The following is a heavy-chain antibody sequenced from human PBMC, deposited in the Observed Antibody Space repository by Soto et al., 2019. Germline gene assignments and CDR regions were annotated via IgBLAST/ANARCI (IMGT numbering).Heavy chain of an antibody. CDR1: GGSISSGGYY. CDR2: IYYSGST. J-gene: IGHJ4*02. CDR3: ARGGRPWYYDSSGPLREDYFDY. D-gene: IGHD3-22*01. Sequence: SETLSLTCTVSGGSISSGGYYWSWIRQHPGKGLEWIGYIYYSGSTYYNPSLKSRVTISVDTSKNQFSLKLSPVTAADTAVYYCARGGRPWYYDSSGPLREDYFDYWGQGTLVTVSS. V-gene: IGHV4-31*03.